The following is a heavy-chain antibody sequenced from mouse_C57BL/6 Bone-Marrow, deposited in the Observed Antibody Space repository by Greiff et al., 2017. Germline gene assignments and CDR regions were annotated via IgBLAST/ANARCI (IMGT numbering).Heavy chain of an antibody. Sequence: QVQLKQSGAELARPGASVKLSCKASGYTFTSYGISWVKQRTGQGLEWIGEIYPRSGNTYYNEKFKGKATLTADKSSSTAYMELRSLTSEDSAVYFCARRDYYGSRRDYWGQGTTLTVSS. D-gene: IGHD1-1*01. CDR1: GYTFTSYG. CDR3: ARRDYYGSRRDY. V-gene: IGHV1-81*01. CDR2: IYPRSGNT. J-gene: IGHJ2*01.